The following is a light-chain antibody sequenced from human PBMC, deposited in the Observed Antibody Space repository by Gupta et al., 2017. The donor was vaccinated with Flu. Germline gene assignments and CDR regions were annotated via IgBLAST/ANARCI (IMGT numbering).Light chain of an antibody. Sequence: VLWRYPDTLSSSPGVRPTCPGRVSQSVNNNLLTWYQQKPGQAPRLLIYGASSRATGIPDRFSASGSGTDFTLTIRRLEPEDVAVYYCQQSVKSPHTFGQGTKLEIK. V-gene: IGKV3-20*01. CDR2: GAS. CDR3: QQSVKSPHT. J-gene: IGKJ2*01. CDR1: QSVNNNL.